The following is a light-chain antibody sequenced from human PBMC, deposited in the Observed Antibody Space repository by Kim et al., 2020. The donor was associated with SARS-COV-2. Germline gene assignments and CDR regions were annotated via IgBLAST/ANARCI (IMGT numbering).Light chain of an antibody. J-gene: IGLJ2*01. CDR3: AAWDDSLSGRGV. V-gene: IGLV1-47*01. CDR2: RNI. Sequence: QSVLTQPPSASGTPGQRVTISCSGSSSNIGSNYVYWYQQLPGTAPKLLIYRNIQRPSGVPDRFSGSKSGTSASLAISGLRSEDEADYYCAAWDDSLSGRGVFGGGTQLTVL. CDR1: SSNIGSNY.